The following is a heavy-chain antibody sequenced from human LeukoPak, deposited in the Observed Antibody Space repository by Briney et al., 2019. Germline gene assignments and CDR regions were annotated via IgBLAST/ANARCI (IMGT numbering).Heavy chain of an antibody. V-gene: IGHV1-69*05. J-gene: IGHJ4*02. CDR3: ARDGVGGPYYYDSSGYRFDY. CDR1: VGTLSSYA. D-gene: IGHD3-22*01. Sequence: SVKVSCKASVGTLSSYAISWVRQAPGQGLEWMGRIIPIFGTANYAQKFQGRVTITTDESTSTAYMELSSLRSEDTAVYYCARDGVGGPYYYDSSGYRFDYWGQGTLVTVSS. CDR2: IIPIFGTA.